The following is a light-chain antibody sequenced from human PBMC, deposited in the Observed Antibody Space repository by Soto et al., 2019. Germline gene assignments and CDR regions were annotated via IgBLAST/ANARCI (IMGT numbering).Light chain of an antibody. CDR3: STLDATPTALI. J-gene: IGLJ2*01. Sequence: QSVLTQPPSVSGSPGQRVTISCSGSSSNIGSHNVVWYQHLPGTAPKFLMYSNNERPSGVPDRFSGSKSGTSASLAISGLQSDDEAVYYCSTLDATPTALIFGGGTTAAVL. V-gene: IGLV1-44*01. CDR1: SSNIGSHN. CDR2: SNN.